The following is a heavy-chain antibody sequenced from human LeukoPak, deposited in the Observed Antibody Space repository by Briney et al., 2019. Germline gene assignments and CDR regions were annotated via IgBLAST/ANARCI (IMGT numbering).Heavy chain of an antibody. CDR1: GGSISSSSYY. D-gene: IGHD2-15*01. V-gene: IGHV4-39*01. CDR3: ASHQGYCSGGSCYGGFDY. J-gene: IGHJ4*02. CDR2: IYYSGST. Sequence: SETLSLTCTVSGGSISSSSYYWGWIRQPPGKGLEWIGSIYYSGSTYYNPSLKSRVTISVDTSKNQFSLKLSSVTAAGAAVYYCASHQGYCSGGSCYGGFDYWGQGTLVTVSS.